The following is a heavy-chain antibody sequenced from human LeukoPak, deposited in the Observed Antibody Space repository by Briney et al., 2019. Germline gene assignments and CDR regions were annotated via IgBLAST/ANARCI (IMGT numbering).Heavy chain of an antibody. J-gene: IGHJ4*02. Sequence: SETLSLTCTVSGGSISSSSYYWGWIRQPPEKGLEWIGSIYYSGSTYYNPSLKSRVTISVDTSKNQFSLKLSSVTAADTAVYYCARRDSSGYIIDYWGQGTLVTVSS. D-gene: IGHD3-22*01. V-gene: IGHV4-39*01. CDR2: IYYSGST. CDR1: GGSISSSSYY. CDR3: ARRDSSGYIIDY.